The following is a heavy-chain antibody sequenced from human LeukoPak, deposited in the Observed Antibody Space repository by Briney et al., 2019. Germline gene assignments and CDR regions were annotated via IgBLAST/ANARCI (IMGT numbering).Heavy chain of an antibody. D-gene: IGHD1-26*01. CDR2: ISSSSSTI. J-gene: IGHJ4*02. CDR1: GFTFSSYS. V-gene: IGHV3-48*01. Sequence: GGSLRLSCAASGFTFSSYSMNWVRQAPGKGLEWVSYISSSSSTIYYADSVKGRFTISRDNAKNSLYLQMNSLRAEDTAVYYCARKWELLYWGQGTLVTVSS. CDR3: ARKWELLY.